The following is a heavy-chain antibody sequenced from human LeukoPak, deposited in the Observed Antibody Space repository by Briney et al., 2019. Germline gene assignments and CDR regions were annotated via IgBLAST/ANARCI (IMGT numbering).Heavy chain of an antibody. CDR3: AREPSWYSSSWTPNWFDP. V-gene: IGHV4-59*12. CDR2: IYYSGST. Sequence: SETLSLTCTVSGGSISSYYWSWIRQPPGKGLEWIGYIYYSGSTNYNPSLKSRVTISVDTSKNQFSLKLSSVTAADTAVYYCAREPSWYSSSWTPNWFDPWGQGTLVTVSS. CDR1: GGSISSYY. D-gene: IGHD6-13*01. J-gene: IGHJ5*02.